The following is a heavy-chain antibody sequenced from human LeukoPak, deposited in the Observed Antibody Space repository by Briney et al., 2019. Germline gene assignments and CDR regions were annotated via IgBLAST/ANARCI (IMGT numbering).Heavy chain of an antibody. CDR3: VRDRRYYGSGSPPYGYYFDY. Sequence: ASVKVSCKASGGTFSSYAISWVRQAPGQGLEWMGGIIPIFGTANYAQKFQGRVTITADESTSTAYMELSSLRSEDTAVYYCVRDRRYYGSGSPPYGYYFDYWGQGTLVTVS. V-gene: IGHV1-69*01. D-gene: IGHD3-10*01. CDR2: IIPIFGTA. CDR1: GGTFSSYA. J-gene: IGHJ4*02.